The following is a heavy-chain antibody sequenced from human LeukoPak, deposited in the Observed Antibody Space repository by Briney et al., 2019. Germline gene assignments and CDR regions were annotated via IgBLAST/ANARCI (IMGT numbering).Heavy chain of an antibody. CDR2: IYYSGST. CDR1: GGSIRSYY. Sequence: PSETLSLTCTVSGGSIRSYYWSWIRQPPGKGLEWIGSIYYSGSTYYNPSLKSRVTISVDTSKNQFSLKLSSVTAADTAVYYCARTPGYCSGGSCRDYWGQGTLVTVSS. J-gene: IGHJ4*02. D-gene: IGHD2-15*01. CDR3: ARTPGYCSGGSCRDY. V-gene: IGHV4-59*12.